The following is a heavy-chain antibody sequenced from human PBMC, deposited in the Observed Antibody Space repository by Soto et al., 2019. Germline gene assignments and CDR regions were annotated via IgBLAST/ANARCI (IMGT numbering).Heavy chain of an antibody. CDR2: IPGSADST. CDR3: AKKLPDAVSLFPFDI. J-gene: IGHJ3*02. V-gene: IGHV3-23*01. Sequence: PGGSLRLSCAASGFIFSSLAMSWVRQAPGKGLEWVSAIPGSADSTYHADSVKGRFTISRDNSKNTLYLQMNSLRAEDTAVYYCAKKLPDAVSLFPFDIWAHRTMYTGSS. CDR1: GFIFSSLA. D-gene: IGHD2-2*01.